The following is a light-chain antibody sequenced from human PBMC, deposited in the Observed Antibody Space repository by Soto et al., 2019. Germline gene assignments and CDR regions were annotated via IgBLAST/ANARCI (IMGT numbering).Light chain of an antibody. Sequence: QAASVSGSPGQSITISCTGTSSDVGGYNYVSWYQHHPGKAPKFMIYDVSNRPSGVSNRFSGSKSGNTASLTISGLQAEDEADYYCSSYTSTSTLVFGGGTKLTVL. CDR3: SSYTSTSTLV. CDR2: DVS. J-gene: IGLJ2*01. V-gene: IGLV2-14*03. CDR1: SSDVGGYNY.